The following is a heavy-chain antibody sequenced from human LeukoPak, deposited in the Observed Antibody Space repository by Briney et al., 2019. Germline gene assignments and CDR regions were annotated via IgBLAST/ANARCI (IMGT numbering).Heavy chain of an antibody. J-gene: IGHJ4*02. D-gene: IGHD6-19*01. Sequence: GGSLRLSCAASGFTVSSNYMSWVRQAPGKGLEWVSIIYSDGSTYFADSVKGRFTISRDISKNTLYLQMDILRAEDTAVYYCAGGIVVAGVFDYWGQGTLVTVSS. CDR1: GFTVSSNY. V-gene: IGHV3-53*01. CDR2: IYSDGST. CDR3: AGGIVVAGVFDY.